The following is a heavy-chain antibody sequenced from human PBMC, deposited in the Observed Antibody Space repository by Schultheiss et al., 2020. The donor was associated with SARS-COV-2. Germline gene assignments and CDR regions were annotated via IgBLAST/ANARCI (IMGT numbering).Heavy chain of an antibody. CDR3: TKVAEDGDYGDY. V-gene: IGHV3-49*04. J-gene: IGHJ4*02. CDR2: IRSKAYGGTT. Sequence: GGSLRLSCTASGFTFGDYAMSWVRQAPGKGLEWVGFIRSKAYGGTTEYAASVKGRFTISRDDSKSIAYLQMNSLKTEDTAVYYCTKVAEDGDYGDYWGQGTLVTVSS. CDR1: GFTFGDYA. D-gene: IGHD4-17*01.